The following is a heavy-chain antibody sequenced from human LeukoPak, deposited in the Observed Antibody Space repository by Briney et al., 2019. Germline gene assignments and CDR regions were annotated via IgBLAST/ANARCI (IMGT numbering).Heavy chain of an antibody. V-gene: IGHV4-4*02. CDR1: GDSISGSNW. Sequence: SETLSLTCAVSGDSISGSNWWTWVRQPPGKGLEWIGEIYHSGSTNYNPSLKSRVTISVDTSKNQFSLKLSSVTAADAGVYYCARHPRQTYYFYMDVWGKGTTVTISS. J-gene: IGHJ6*03. CDR2: IYHSGST. D-gene: IGHD6-25*01. CDR3: ARHPRQTYYFYMDV.